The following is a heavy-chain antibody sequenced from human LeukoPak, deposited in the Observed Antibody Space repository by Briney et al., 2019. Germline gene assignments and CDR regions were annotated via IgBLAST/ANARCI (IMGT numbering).Heavy chain of an antibody. Sequence: GGSLRLSCTVSGFIFSSFAMNWVRQAPGKGLEWVSGISGSGAVTYYADSVKGRFTISRDNSKNTLYLEMKSLRAEDTAVYFCAKDFIGYSSSLSWGQGTLVTVSS. CDR1: GFIFSSFA. CDR2: ISGSGAVT. V-gene: IGHV3-23*01. J-gene: IGHJ4*02. CDR3: AKDFIGYSSSLS. D-gene: IGHD6-6*01.